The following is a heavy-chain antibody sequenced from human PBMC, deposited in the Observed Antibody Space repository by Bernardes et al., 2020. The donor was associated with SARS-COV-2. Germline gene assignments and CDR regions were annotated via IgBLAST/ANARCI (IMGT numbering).Heavy chain of an antibody. CDR1: GGAFGSFG. D-gene: IGHD6-25*01. Sequence: SVKVSCKPSGGAFGSFGVNWVRQAPGQGLEWLGGIIPVYGTTNYAQKFQGRVTITADKSTTTVYMELSSLRSGDTAVYYCARAATNGYYYYYGLDLWGQGTTVTVSS. V-gene: IGHV1-69*06. J-gene: IGHJ6*02. CDR3: ARAATNGYYYYYGLDL. CDR2: IIPVYGTT.